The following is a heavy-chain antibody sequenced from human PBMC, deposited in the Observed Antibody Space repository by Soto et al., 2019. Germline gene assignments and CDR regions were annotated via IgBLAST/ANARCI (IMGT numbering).Heavy chain of an antibody. CDR2: IDLDSRNT. D-gene: IGHD3-10*01. CDR1: GHTFTGHH. V-gene: IGHV1-2*02. Sequence: QVQLVQSGAEVKKPGASVKVSCKASGHTFTGHHMHWVRQAPGQGLEWMGYIDLDSRNTRYAQKCQGRVTTTRDTYITTADMALSGLRADDTAVYYCGLEPSGTGGFDYWGQGPLVTFSS. CDR3: GLEPSGTGGFDY. J-gene: IGHJ4*02.